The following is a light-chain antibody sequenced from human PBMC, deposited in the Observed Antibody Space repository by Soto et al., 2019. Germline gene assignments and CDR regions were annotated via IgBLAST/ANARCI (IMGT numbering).Light chain of an antibody. J-gene: IGKJ1*01. CDR1: QTVNTW. V-gene: IGKV1-5*01. CDR2: DAS. CDR3: QQYDSYSSGP. Sequence: DIQMTQSPSTLSASVGDRVTITCRASQTVNTWLALYQQKPGKAPKVLIFDASSLKTGVPSRFSGSGSGTEFTLTISNLQPDDFATYYCQQYDSYSSGPFGQGTKVEIK.